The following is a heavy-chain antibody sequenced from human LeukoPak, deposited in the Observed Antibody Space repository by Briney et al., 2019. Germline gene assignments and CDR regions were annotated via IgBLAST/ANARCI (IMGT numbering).Heavy chain of an antibody. V-gene: IGHV3-21*01. D-gene: IGHD6-13*01. J-gene: IGHJ4*02. CDR1: GFTFSRYW. CDR2: ISSSSSYI. CDR3: ARDGDSAAGKDY. Sequence: GGSLRLSCAASGFTFSRYWMHWVRQAPGKGLEWVSSISSSSSYIYYADSVKGRFTISRDNAKNSLYLQMNSLRAEDTAVYYCARDGDSAAGKDYWGQGTLVTVSS.